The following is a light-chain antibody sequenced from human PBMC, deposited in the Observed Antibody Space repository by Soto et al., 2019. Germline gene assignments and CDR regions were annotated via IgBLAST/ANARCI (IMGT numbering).Light chain of an antibody. Sequence: EIVVTQSPATLSVSPGERATLSCRASQSVGNNFAWYQQKPGQAHRLLIFATSTRATGAPAGFSGSGSGTEFTLTSSSLQFEEFAVYYCQQYGDWPLPFGGGAKVEIE. J-gene: IGKJ4*01. CDR3: QQYGDWPLP. V-gene: IGKV3-15*01. CDR1: QSVGNN. CDR2: ATS.